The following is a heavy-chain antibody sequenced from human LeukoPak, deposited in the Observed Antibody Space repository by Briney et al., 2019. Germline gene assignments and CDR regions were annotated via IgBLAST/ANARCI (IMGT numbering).Heavy chain of an antibody. CDR3: AKEVVAIFTGAFFDS. CDR2: ISWNSEKT. J-gene: IGHJ4*02. V-gene: IGHV3-9*01. D-gene: IGHD2-21*01. Sequence: GGSLRLSCTASGFTFDDKTMDCVRQSPGKRLDWGSGISWNSEKTVYADSVKVRFTISRDNAKTSLYLQMSSLRTEDTALYYCAKEVVAIFTGAFFDSWGQGTLVTVSS. CDR1: GFTFDDKT.